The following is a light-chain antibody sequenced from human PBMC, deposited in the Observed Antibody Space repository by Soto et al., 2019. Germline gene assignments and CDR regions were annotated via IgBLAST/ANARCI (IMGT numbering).Light chain of an antibody. CDR1: QSISSW. J-gene: IGKJ1*01. V-gene: IGKV1-5*01. CDR2: DAS. Sequence: EIQMTQSPSTLSASIGDRVTITCRASQSISSWLAWYQQKPGKAPKPMIYDASSLESGVPSRFSGSGSGKEFTLTISSLQPDDFATYYCQQYNSYPGTFGQGTNVDIK. CDR3: QQYNSYPGT.